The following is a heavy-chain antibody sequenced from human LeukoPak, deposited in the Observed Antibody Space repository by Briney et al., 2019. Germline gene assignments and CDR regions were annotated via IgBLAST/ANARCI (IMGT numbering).Heavy chain of an antibody. D-gene: IGHD3-16*02. CDR3: ARVGITFGGVIEN. CDR2: IYTSGST. V-gene: IGHV4-4*07. CDR1: GDSISNYY. J-gene: IGHJ4*02. Sequence: SETLSLTCTVSGDSISNYYWSWIRQPAGKGLEWIGRIYTSGSTNYNPSLKSRVTISVDTSKNQFSLKLSSVTAADTAVYYCARVGITFGGVIENWGQGTLVTVSS.